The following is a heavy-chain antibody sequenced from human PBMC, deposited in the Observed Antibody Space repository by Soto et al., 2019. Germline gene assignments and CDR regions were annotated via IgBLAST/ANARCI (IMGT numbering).Heavy chain of an antibody. J-gene: IGHJ4*02. D-gene: IGHD1-1*01. Sequence: RLYCAASGFTFGSYAMSWVRQAPGKGLEWVSGINGGGDSTYFADSVRGQFTISRDNSKNTLFLQMNSLRAEDTAVYYCARGWTFDLWGQGTLVTVSS. V-gene: IGHV3-23*01. CDR2: INGGGDST. CDR1: GFTFGSYA. CDR3: ARGWTFDL.